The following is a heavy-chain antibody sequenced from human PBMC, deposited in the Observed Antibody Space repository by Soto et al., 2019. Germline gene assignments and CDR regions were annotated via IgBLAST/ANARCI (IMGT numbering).Heavy chain of an antibody. V-gene: IGHV3-23*01. CDR1: GFTFSSYA. CDR3: AKDKVVVAIVHFIGWFDP. CDR2: ISGSGGST. Sequence: EVQLLESGGGLVQPGGSLRLSCAASGFTFSSYAMSWVRQAPGKGLEWVSAISGSGGSTYYADSVKGRFTISRDNSKNTLYLQMNSLRAEDTAVYYCAKDKVVVAIVHFIGWFDPWGQGTLVTVSS. J-gene: IGHJ5*02. D-gene: IGHD2-15*01.